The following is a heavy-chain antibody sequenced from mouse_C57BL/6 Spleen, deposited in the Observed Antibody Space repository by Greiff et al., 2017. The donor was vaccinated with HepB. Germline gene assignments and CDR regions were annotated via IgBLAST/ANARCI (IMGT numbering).Heavy chain of an antibody. CDR1: GFTFSDYG. Sequence: EVKLVESAGGLVKPGGSLKLSCAASGFTFSDYGMHWVRQAPEKGLEWVAYISSGSSTIYYADTVKGRFTISRDNAKNTLFLQMTSLRSEDTAMYYCAMIPPDDYYFDYWGQGTTLTVSS. CDR3: AMIPPDDYYFDY. D-gene: IGHD2-4*01. CDR2: ISSGSSTI. J-gene: IGHJ2*01. V-gene: IGHV5-17*01.